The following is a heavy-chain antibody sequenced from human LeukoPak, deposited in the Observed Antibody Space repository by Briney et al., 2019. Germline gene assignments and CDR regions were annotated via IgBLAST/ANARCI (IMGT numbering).Heavy chain of an antibody. Sequence: KPSETLSLTCTVSGGSISSYYWSWIRQPPGKGLEWIAYFFYRGSTDYNPSLESRVTISVDTSKNQFSLKLRSVTAADTAVYYCATVAVIRGVTYFDYWGQGTLVTVSS. CDR3: ATVAVIRGVTYFDY. V-gene: IGHV4-59*01. CDR2: FFYRGST. D-gene: IGHD3-10*01. CDR1: GGSISSYY. J-gene: IGHJ4*02.